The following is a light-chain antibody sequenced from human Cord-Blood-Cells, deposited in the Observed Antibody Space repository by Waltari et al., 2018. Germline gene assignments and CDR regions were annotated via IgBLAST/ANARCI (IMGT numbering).Light chain of an antibody. Sequence: QSALTPAASVSGSPGQSITISCTGPSSDVGGYNYVAWYQQHPGTAPNLMIYDGSHRPSVVSKLSAGSTAGNTAPLTISGLQAEDEAYYYRSSYTSSSTWVFGGGTKLTVL. J-gene: IGLJ3*02. CDR3: SSYTSSSTWV. V-gene: IGLV2-14*03. CDR1: SSDVGGYNY. CDR2: DGS.